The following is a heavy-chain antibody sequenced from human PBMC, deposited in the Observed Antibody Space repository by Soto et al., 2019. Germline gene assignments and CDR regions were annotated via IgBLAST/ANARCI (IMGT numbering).Heavy chain of an antibody. CDR3: ARLKKGLYGDYGLYYFDY. D-gene: IGHD4-17*01. V-gene: IGHV4-61*01. J-gene: IGHJ4*02. Sequence: KPSETLSLTCTVSGGSVSSGSYYWSWIRQPPGKGLEWIGYIYYSGSTNYNPSRKSRVTISVDTSKNQFSLKLSSVTAADTAVYYCARLKKGLYGDYGLYYFDYWGQGTLVTVSS. CDR2: IYYSGST. CDR1: GGSVSSGSYY.